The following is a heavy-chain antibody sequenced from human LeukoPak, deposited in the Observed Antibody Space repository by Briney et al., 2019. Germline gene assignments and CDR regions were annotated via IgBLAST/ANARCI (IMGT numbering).Heavy chain of an antibody. CDR3: AKDMGYYDSSGYQEWGVFDI. CDR2: ISWNRGSI. CDR1: GFNLDDYA. Sequence: GGCLRLSCAAPGFNLDDYAIQSVRQARGKGLGWVSGISWNRGSIGYADCLKGRFTISSDNAKNSLYLQMNSLRAEDTALYYCAKDMGYYDSSGYQEWGVFDIWGQGTMVTVSS. J-gene: IGHJ3*02. V-gene: IGHV3-9*01. D-gene: IGHD3-22*01.